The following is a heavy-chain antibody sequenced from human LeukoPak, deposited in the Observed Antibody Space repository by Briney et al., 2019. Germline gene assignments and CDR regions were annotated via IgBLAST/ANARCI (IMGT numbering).Heavy chain of an antibody. CDR3: ARGITIFSWFDP. D-gene: IGHD3-9*01. CDR2: IIPILGTA. V-gene: IGHV1-69*05. CDR1: GGTFSSYA. Sequence: ASVKVSCKASGGTFSSYAISWVRQAPGQGLEWMGGIIPILGTANYAQKFQGRVTITTDESTSTAYMELSSLRSEDTAVYCCARGITIFSWFDPWGQGTLATVSS. J-gene: IGHJ5*02.